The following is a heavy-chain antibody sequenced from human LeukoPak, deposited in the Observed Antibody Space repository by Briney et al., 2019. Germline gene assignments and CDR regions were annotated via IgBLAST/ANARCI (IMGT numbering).Heavy chain of an antibody. Sequence: PGGSLGLSCAASGFTFDDYAMHWVRQAPGKGLEWVSGISWNSGSIGYADSVKGRFTISRDNAKNSLYLQMNSLRAEDTALYYCAKDTGSGWYYFDYWGQGTLVTVSS. J-gene: IGHJ4*02. CDR1: GFTFDDYA. V-gene: IGHV3-9*01. CDR2: ISWNSGSI. CDR3: AKDTGSGWYYFDY. D-gene: IGHD6-19*01.